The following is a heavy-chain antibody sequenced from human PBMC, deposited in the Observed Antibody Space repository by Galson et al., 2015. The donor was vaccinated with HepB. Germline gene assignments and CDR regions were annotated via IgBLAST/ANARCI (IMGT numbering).Heavy chain of an antibody. Sequence: SLRLSCAASGFTFSSYAMHWVRQAPGKGLEWVAVISFDGSNKYYTDSVKGRFTISRDNSKNTLYLQMNSLRGEDTAVYYCARDFWVVHVYSSGNYFDYWGQRTLVTVSS. V-gene: IGHV3-30*04. CDR3: ARDFWVVHVYSSGNYFDY. J-gene: IGHJ4*02. D-gene: IGHD5-18*01. CDR1: GFTFSSYA. CDR2: ISFDGSNK.